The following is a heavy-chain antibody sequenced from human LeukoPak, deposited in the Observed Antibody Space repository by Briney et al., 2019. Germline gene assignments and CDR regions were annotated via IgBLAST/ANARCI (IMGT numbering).Heavy chain of an antibody. D-gene: IGHD4-17*01. CDR2: ISGSGNYT. J-gene: IGHJ4*02. CDR3: AKVVWEVTTNY. Sequence: GGSLTLSCAASELTFSSYPMSWVRQAPGKGLEWVSAISGSGNYTYCADSVEGRFTISRDNSKNTLYLQMNHLRAEDTAVYYCAKVVWEVTTNYWGQGTLVAVSS. V-gene: IGHV3-23*01. CDR1: ELTFSSYP.